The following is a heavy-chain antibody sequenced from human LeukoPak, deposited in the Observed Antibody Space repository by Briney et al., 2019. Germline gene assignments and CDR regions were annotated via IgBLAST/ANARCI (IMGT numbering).Heavy chain of an antibody. Sequence: PSETLSLTCTVSGGSISSGGYYWSWIRQHPGKGLEWIGYVFYSGSTNYNPSLKSRVSISVDTSKKQLSLKLSSVTAADTAVYYCARVVPKQQLVDAFDIWGQGTMVTVSS. CDR2: VFYSGST. D-gene: IGHD6-13*01. V-gene: IGHV4-61*08. CDR1: GGSISSGGYY. CDR3: ARVVPKQQLVDAFDI. J-gene: IGHJ3*02.